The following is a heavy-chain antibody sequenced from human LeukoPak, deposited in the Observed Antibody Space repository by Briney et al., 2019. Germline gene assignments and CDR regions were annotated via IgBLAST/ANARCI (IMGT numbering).Heavy chain of an antibody. Sequence: SETLSLTCTVSGGSISSYYWSWIRQPPGKGLEWIGYIHYTGSTNYNPSLKSRVTISVDTSKNQFSLRLSPVTAADTAVYYCARSYCGGGSCGAFDIWGQGTMVTVSS. CDR2: IHYTGST. CDR3: ARSYCGGGSCGAFDI. V-gene: IGHV4-59*01. J-gene: IGHJ3*02. D-gene: IGHD2-15*01. CDR1: GGSISSYY.